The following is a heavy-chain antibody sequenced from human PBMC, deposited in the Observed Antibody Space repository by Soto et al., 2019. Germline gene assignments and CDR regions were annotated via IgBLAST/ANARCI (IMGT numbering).Heavy chain of an antibody. Sequence: PGGSLRLSCAASGFIFTNYAMNWVRQAPGKGLEWVSVIGGRGNSAYYADSVQGRFTISRDNSKNTLSLQMSSLTADETAIYYCVREGSGYFDFWGRGTMVTV. CDR3: VREGSGYFDF. J-gene: IGHJ3*01. D-gene: IGHD6-19*01. V-gene: IGHV3-23*01. CDR2: IGGRGNSA. CDR1: GFIFTNYA.